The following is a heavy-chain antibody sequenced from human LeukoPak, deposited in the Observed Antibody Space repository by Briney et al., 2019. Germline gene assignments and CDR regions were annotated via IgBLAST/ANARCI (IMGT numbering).Heavy chain of an antibody. Sequence: GGSLRLSCAASGFTFSSYAMSWVRQAPGKGLEWVSMISFDGTTKDYADSVKGRFTISRDNSKNTLDLQMNSLKTDDTAVYYCARGVVNAYAAFDFWGQGTLVTVSS. CDR2: ISFDGTTK. D-gene: IGHD3-16*01. CDR1: GFTFSSYA. V-gene: IGHV3-30-3*01. CDR3: ARGVVNAYAAFDF. J-gene: IGHJ4*02.